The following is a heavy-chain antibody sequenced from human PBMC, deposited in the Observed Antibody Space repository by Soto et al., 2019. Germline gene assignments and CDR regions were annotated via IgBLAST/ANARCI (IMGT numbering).Heavy chain of an antibody. V-gene: IGHV3-23*01. J-gene: IGHJ5*02. D-gene: IGHD3-10*01. CDR1: GFTFSSYA. Sequence: PGGSLRLSCAASGFTFSSYAMRWVRQAPGKGLEWVSAICGSGGSTYYAASVRGRFTITRDNSKNTLYLQMNSLRAEDTAVYYCAKDPAGEGFGEPYGHPWGPGTLVTVSS. CDR2: ICGSGGST. CDR3: AKDPAGEGFGEPYGHP.